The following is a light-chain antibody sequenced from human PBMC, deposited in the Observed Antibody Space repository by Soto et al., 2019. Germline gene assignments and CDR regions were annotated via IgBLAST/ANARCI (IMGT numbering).Light chain of an antibody. Sequence: DIQMTQSPSTLSASVGDRVTISCRASQSINMWLAWYQQKPGKAPKLLVYRASSLESGVPSRFSGSGSGTEFTLTISSLQPEDFAIYYCLQYNTDFRTFGQGTKVDIK. V-gene: IGKV1-5*03. CDR1: QSINMW. J-gene: IGKJ1*01. CDR2: RAS. CDR3: LQYNTDFRT.